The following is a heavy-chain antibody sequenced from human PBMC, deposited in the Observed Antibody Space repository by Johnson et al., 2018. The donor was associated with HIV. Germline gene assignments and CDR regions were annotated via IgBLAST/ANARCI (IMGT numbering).Heavy chain of an antibody. CDR2: VNSGGST. J-gene: IGHJ3*02. Sequence: VQLVESGGGLVQPGWSLRLSCAASGVTVGSNYMSWVRQAPGKGLEWVSVVNSGGSTYYADSVTGRFTISRDNSKNTLHLQMNSVRGEDSAVYNCARLSKGGFDAFDIWGQGTMVTVSS. CDR3: ARLSKGGFDAFDI. CDR1: GVTVGSNY. D-gene: IGHD5/OR15-5a*01. V-gene: IGHV3-66*01.